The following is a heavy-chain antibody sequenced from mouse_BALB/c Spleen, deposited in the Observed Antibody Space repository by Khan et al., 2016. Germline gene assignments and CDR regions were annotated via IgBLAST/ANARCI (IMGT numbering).Heavy chain of an antibody. V-gene: IGHV1-9*01. J-gene: IGHJ2*01. CDR1: GYTFSSYW. Sequence: QVQLQQSGAELMKPGASVKISCKATGYTFSSYWIEWVKQRPGHGLEWIGEILPRSGSTNYNEKFRGKATFTADTSSNTAYMQLSSLTSEDSAAHCCARTDRCGSFDYWGQGTTVTVAS. CDR3: ARTDRCGSFDY. CDR2: ILPRSGST.